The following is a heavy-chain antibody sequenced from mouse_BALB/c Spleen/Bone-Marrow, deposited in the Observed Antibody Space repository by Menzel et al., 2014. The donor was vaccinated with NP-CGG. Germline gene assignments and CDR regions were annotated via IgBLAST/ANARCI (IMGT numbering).Heavy chain of an antibody. CDR3: ARCGYYSWRAY. V-gene: IGHV4-1*02. CDR2: INPDSSMI. D-gene: IGHD2-3*01. J-gene: IGHJ3*01. Sequence: VESGGSLKLSCAASGFDFSRYWMSWVRQAPGKGLEWIGEINPDSSMINYTPSLKDKFIISRDNAKNTLYLQMSKVRSEDTALYYCARCGYYSWRAYWGQGTLVTVSA. CDR1: GFDFSRYW.